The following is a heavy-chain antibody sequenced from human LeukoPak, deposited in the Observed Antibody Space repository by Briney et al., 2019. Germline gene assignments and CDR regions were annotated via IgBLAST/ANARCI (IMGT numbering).Heavy chain of an antibody. CDR3: ARHLSGGARRPFDS. Sequence: GGSLRLSCAASGFTVSSNYMSWVRQAPGKGLEWVSVIYSGGSTYYADSVKGRFTISRDNSKNTLYLQMNSLRAEDTAVYYCARHLSGGARRPFDSWGQGTLVTVSS. CDR2: IYSGGST. V-gene: IGHV3-66*04. D-gene: IGHD1-26*01. CDR1: GFTVSSNY. J-gene: IGHJ4*02.